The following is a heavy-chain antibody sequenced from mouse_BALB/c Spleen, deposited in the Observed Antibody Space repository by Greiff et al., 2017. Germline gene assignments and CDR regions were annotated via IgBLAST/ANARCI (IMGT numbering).Heavy chain of an antibody. CDR2: IWAGGST. CDR1: GFSLTSYG. V-gene: IGHV2-9*02. J-gene: IGHJ3*01. D-gene: IGHD2-3*01. CDR3: ATDGYYERFAY. Sequence: VKLQESGPGLVAPSQSLSITCTVSGFSLTSYGVHWVRQPPGKGLEWLGVIWAGGSTNYNSALMSRLSISKDNSKSQVFLKMNSLQTDDTAMYYCATDGYYERFAYWGQGTLVTVSA.